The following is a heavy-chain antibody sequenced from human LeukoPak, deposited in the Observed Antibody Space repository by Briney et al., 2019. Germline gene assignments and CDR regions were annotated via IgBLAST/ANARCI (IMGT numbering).Heavy chain of an antibody. Sequence: GGSLRLSCAASRFTFSSYGMHWVRQAPGKGLEWVAVISYDGSNKYYADSVKGRFTISRDNSKNTLYLQMNSLRAEDTAVYYCASVSAMIAPWGWGQGTLVTVSS. CDR2: ISYDGSNK. D-gene: IGHD3-22*01. CDR1: RFTFSSYG. CDR3: ASVSAMIAPWG. V-gene: IGHV3-30*03. J-gene: IGHJ4*02.